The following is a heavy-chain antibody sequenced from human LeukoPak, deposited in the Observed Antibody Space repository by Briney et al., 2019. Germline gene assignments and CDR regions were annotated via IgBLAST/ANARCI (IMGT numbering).Heavy chain of an antibody. V-gene: IGHV1-18*01. J-gene: IGHJ6*02. CDR3: ARELGYCSGGSCSGYYGMDV. D-gene: IGHD2-15*01. CDR1: GYTFTSYG. Sequence: GASVKVSCKASGYTFTSYGISWVRQAPGQGLEWMGWISAYNGNTNYAQKLQGRVTMTTDTSTSTAYMELRSLRSDDTAVYYCARELGYCSGGSCSGYYGMDVWGQGTTVTVPS. CDR2: ISAYNGNT.